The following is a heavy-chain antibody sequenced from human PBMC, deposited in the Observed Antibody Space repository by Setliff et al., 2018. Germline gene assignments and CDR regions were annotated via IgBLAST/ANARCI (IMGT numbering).Heavy chain of an antibody. V-gene: IGHV3-72*01. CDR3: VRAVVIRGSKPLDS. CDR2: TKNKANAGYM. D-gene: IGHD3-10*01. CDR1: GFSINDHY. J-gene: IGHJ4*02. Sequence: GGSLRLSCAASGFSINDHYMDWVRQAPGKGLEWVGRTKNKANAGYMEYAASVKDRFIISRDDSKNSLYLQMYSLKSDDTAVYYCVRAVVIRGSKPLDSWGQGTLVTVSS.